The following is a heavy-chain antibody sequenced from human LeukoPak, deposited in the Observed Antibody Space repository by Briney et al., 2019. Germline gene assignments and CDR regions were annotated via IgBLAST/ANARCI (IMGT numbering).Heavy chain of an antibody. J-gene: IGHJ4*02. CDR2: IYYSGST. D-gene: IGHD2-2*01. Sequence: SETLSLTCTVSGGSISSGDYYWSSIRQPPGKGLEWIGYIYYSGSTYYNPSLKSRVTISVDTSKNQFSLKLSSMTAADTAVYYCARELSVVVPAATFDYFDYWGQGTLVTVSS. CDR1: GGSISSGDYY. V-gene: IGHV4-30-4*02. CDR3: ARELSVVVPAATFDYFDY.